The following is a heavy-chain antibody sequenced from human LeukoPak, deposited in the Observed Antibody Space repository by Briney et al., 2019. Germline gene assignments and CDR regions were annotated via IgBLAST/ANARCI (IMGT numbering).Heavy chain of an antibody. V-gene: IGHV3-66*01. CDR3: AKATTGPYYYYYMDV. CDR2: IYSGGST. D-gene: IGHD3-9*01. CDR1: GFTVSSNY. J-gene: IGHJ6*03. Sequence: PGGSLRLSCEASGFTVSSNYMSWVRQAPGKGLKWVSVIYSGGSTYYADSVKGRFTISRDNAKNTLYLQMNSLRAEDTAVYYCAKATTGPYYYYYMDVWGKGTTVTVSS.